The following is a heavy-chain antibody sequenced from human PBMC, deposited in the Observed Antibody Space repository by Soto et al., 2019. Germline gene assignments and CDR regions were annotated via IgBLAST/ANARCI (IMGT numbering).Heavy chain of an antibody. Sequence: EVQLLESGGGLVQPGGSLRLSCAASGFTFSSYAMSWVRQAPGKGLEWVAAISGSGGSTYYADSVKGRFTISRDNSKNKRYLPMNSLIAEGTAVYYCAKAVGYSSGWYSDYWGQGTLVTVSS. J-gene: IGHJ4*02. CDR3: AKAVGYSSGWYSDY. CDR1: GFTFSSYA. D-gene: IGHD6-19*01. CDR2: ISGSGGST. V-gene: IGHV3-23*01.